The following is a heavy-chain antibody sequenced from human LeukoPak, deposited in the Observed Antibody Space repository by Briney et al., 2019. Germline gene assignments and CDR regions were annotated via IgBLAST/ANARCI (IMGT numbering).Heavy chain of an antibody. CDR1: GYSISSGYY. D-gene: IGHD1-26*01. V-gene: IGHV4-38-2*02. Sequence: SETLSLTCTVSGYSISSGYYWGWIRQPPGKGLEWIGSIYHSGSTYYNPSLKSRVTISVDTSKNQFSLKLSSVTAADTAVYYCARRVGATAFFDYWGQGTLVTVSS. J-gene: IGHJ4*02. CDR2: IYHSGST. CDR3: ARRVGATAFFDY.